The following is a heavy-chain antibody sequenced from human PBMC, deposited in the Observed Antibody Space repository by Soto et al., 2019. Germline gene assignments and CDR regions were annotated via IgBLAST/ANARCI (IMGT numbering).Heavy chain of an antibody. D-gene: IGHD2-21*01. CDR3: VRQNWDSYFSYFDS. Sequence: GGSLRLSCAASGFTFSSYSMNWVRQAPGKGLEWISYISSSSSAIYYADTVRGRFTGSRDNAKNSLYLQMNSLRVEDAAVYYCVRQNWDSYFSYFDSWGQGTLVTVS. V-gene: IGHV3-48*01. J-gene: IGHJ4*02. CDR2: ISSSSSAI. CDR1: GFTFSSYS.